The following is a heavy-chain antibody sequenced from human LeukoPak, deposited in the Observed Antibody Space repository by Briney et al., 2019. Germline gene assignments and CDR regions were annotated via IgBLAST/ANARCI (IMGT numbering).Heavy chain of an antibody. V-gene: IGHV1-69*13. D-gene: IGHD3-16*01. CDR1: GNSISNYA. CDR3: TTRACHAGGCSSSFYYYYGLHF. Sequence: SVKVSCKASGNSISNYAVSWVRQAPGQGFEWMGGIIPIFGTADYAQKFQGRVTITADQSTSTTYMALSGLKSEDTATYYCTTRACHAGGCSSSFYYYYGLHFWGQGTTVSVSS. CDR2: IIPIFGTA. J-gene: IGHJ6*02.